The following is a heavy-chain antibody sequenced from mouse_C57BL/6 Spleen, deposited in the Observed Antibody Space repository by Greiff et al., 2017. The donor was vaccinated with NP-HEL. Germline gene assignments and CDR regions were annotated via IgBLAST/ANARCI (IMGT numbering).Heavy chain of an antibody. D-gene: IGHD1-1*01. V-gene: IGHV1-15*01. CDR2: IDPETGGT. CDR3: TRSFTTVVARYFDV. J-gene: IGHJ1*03. Sequence: VQLQQSGAELVRPGASVTLSCKASGYTFTDYEMHWVKQTPVHGLEWIGAIDPETGGTAYNQKFKGKAILTADKSSSTAYMELRSLTSEDSAVYYCTRSFTTVVARYFDVWGTGTTVTVSS. CDR1: GYTFTDYE.